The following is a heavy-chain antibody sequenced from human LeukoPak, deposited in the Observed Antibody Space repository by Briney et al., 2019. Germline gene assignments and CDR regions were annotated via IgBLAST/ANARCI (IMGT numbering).Heavy chain of an antibody. Sequence: SETLSLTCAVSGYSISSGYYWGWIRQPPGKGLEWIGSIYHSGSTYHNPSLKSRVTISVDTSKNQFSLKLSSVTAADTAVYYCASNLVPAAMWYAFDIWGQGTMVTVSS. CDR2: IYHSGST. V-gene: IGHV4-38-2*01. J-gene: IGHJ3*02. CDR1: GYSISSGYY. CDR3: ASNLVPAAMWYAFDI. D-gene: IGHD2-2*01.